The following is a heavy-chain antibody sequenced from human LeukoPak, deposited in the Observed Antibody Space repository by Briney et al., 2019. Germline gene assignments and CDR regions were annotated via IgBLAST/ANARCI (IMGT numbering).Heavy chain of an antibody. CDR2: IKEDGSET. CDR1: GFSFRAYW. D-gene: IGHD3-22*01. V-gene: IGHV3-7*01. CDR3: AREVSEGFDF. Sequence: GGSLRLSCAASGFSFRAYWMTWVRQAPGTGLEWVAIIKEDGSETYSMDSVKGRFTISRDNAKNSLYLQMNSLRAEDTALYYCAREVSEGFDFWGQGTLVTVSS. J-gene: IGHJ4*02.